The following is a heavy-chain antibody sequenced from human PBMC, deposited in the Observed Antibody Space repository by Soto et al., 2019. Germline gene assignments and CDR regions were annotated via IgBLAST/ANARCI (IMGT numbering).Heavy chain of an antibody. V-gene: IGHV4-39*01. J-gene: IGHJ6*03. CDR2: IYYSGST. CDR3: ARSPYYYYYMDV. CDR1: GGSISSSSYY. Sequence: SETLSLTCTVSGGSISSSSYYWGWIRQPPGKGLEWIGSIYYSGSTYYNPSLKSRVTISVDTSKNQFSLKLSSVTAADTAVYYCARSPYYYYYMDVWGKGTTVTVSS.